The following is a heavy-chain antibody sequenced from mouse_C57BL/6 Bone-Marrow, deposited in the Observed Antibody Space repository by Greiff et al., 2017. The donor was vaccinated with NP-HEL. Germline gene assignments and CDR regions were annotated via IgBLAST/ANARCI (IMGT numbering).Heavy chain of an antibody. CDR2: IYPENGDT. J-gene: IGHJ4*01. CDR1: GFYIKDDY. D-gene: IGHD1-1*01. V-gene: IGHV14-4*01. Sequence: VQLQQSGAELVRPGASVKLSCTVSGFYIKDDYMHWVKQRPEQGLEWIGWIYPENGDTEYDSKFQGKATITADTSSNTAYMEISSLTSEDTAVYYCTTCGSSPYAMDYGGQGTSVTVSS. CDR3: TTCGSSPYAMDY.